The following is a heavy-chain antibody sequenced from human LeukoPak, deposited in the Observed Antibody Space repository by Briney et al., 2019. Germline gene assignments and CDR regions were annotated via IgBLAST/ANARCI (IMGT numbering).Heavy chain of an antibody. CDR1: GGSISTYY. J-gene: IGHJ6*03. Sequence: PSETLSLTCSVSGGSISTYYWSWIRQPPGKGLEWIGYIYYSGTTNFNPSLKSRVAISVDTSKNQFSLKLRSVTAADTAVYYCARGRSGYYPEDYYYYYMDVWGKGTTVTVSS. CDR3: ARGRSGYYPEDYYYYYMDV. V-gene: IGHV4-59*01. CDR2: IYYSGTT. D-gene: IGHD3-3*01.